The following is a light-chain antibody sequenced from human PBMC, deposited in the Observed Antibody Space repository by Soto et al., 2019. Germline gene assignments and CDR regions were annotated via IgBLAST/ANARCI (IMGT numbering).Light chain of an antibody. CDR3: HSRA. V-gene: IGKV1-5*01. CDR2: DAS. Sequence: DIQLNQTPSTLSASVGDEVTITCRASQTISRWLAWYQQKPGRAPKLLIYDASTLESGVPSRFSGSGSETEFTLTISRLQPDDFATYFCHSRAFGQGTRLEI. CDR1: QTISRW. J-gene: IGKJ5*01.